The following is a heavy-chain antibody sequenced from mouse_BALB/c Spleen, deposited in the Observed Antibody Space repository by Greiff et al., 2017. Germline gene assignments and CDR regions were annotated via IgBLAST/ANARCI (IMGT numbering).Heavy chain of an antibody. D-gene: IGHD1-1*01. Sequence: VQLQQSGAELVKPGASVKLSCKASGYTFTSYYMYWVKQRPGQGLEWIGEINPSNGGTNFNEKFKSKATLTVDKSSSTAYMQLSSLTSEDSAVYDCTRGGFYGSTYFDVWGAGTTVTVSS. CDR2: INPSNGGT. J-gene: IGHJ1*01. CDR1: GYTFTSYY. CDR3: TRGGFYGSTYFDV. V-gene: IGHV1S81*02.